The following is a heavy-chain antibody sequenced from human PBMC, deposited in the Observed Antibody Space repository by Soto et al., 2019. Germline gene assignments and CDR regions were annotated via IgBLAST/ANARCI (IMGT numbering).Heavy chain of an antibody. D-gene: IGHD3-16*02. CDR3: AHRQSYMSTFGGVIVNWFDP. V-gene: IGHV2-5*02. Sequence: QITLKESGPTLVKPTQTLTLTCTFSGFSLSTSGVGVGWIRQRPGKALEWLALIYWDDDKRYSPSLKSRLTITKDTSKNQVVLTMTNMDPVDTATYYCAHRQSYMSTFGGVIVNWFDPWGQGTLVTVSS. CDR1: GFSLSTSGVG. J-gene: IGHJ5*02. CDR2: IYWDDDK.